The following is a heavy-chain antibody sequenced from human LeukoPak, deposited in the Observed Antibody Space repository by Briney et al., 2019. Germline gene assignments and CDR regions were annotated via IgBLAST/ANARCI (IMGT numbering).Heavy chain of an antibody. CDR2: ISAYNGNT. V-gene: IGHV1-18*01. CDR3: ATDALDY. CDR1: GYTFTSYG. Sequence: ASVKVSCKASGYTFTSYGISWVRQAPGQGLEWMGWISAYNGNTNYAQKFQGRVTMTEDTSTDTAYMELSSLRSEDTAVYYCATDALDYWDQGTLVTVSS. J-gene: IGHJ4*02.